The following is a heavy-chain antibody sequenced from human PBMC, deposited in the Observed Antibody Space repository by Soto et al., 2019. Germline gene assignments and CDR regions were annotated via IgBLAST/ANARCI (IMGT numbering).Heavy chain of an antibody. CDR3: AKDLEVLEANRWGYES. J-gene: IGHJ5*01. Sequence: GGSLRLSCEASGFTFRRFGMHWVRQTPVKGLEWVAGIQDDGSKKYYAESVKGRFTISRDNSKNTLYLEIDSLRAEDTAVYFCAKDLEVLEANRWGYESWGQGSLVTVSS. CDR2: IQDDGSKK. D-gene: IGHD1-1*01. CDR1: GFTFRRFG. V-gene: IGHV3-30*02.